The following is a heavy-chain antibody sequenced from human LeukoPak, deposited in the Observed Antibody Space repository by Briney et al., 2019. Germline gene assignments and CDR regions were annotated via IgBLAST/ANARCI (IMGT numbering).Heavy chain of an antibody. CDR3: ARASGVLPSFEWANWFDT. V-gene: IGHV4-39*01. CDR1: GGSIRSNYY. J-gene: IGHJ5*02. CDR2: IHYSGST. D-gene: IGHD3-9*01. Sequence: QSSETLSLTGTVSGGSIRSNYYWSWIRQPPGRGLEWIGTIHYSGSTFYKPPLKSRLTVSADTSRNQFYMKLSSVTAADTAVYYCARASGVLPSFEWANWFDTWGQGSLVTVSS.